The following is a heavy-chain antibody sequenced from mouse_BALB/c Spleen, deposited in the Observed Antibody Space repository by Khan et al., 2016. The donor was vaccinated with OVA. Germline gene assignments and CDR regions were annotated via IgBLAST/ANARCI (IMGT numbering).Heavy chain of an antibody. CDR3: VRETAYYGSYEAMDY. Sequence: QVQLKESGPGLVAPSQSLSVTCTVSGFSLTKYGVHWVRQPPGKGLEWLGVIWAGGSTHYNSALMSRLSIRKDNSRNQVFLKLNGLQTDDTARYYCVRETAYYGSYEAMDYWGQGTSVTVSS. D-gene: IGHD2-10*01. J-gene: IGHJ4*01. CDR2: IWAGGST. V-gene: IGHV2-9*02. CDR1: GFSLTKYG.